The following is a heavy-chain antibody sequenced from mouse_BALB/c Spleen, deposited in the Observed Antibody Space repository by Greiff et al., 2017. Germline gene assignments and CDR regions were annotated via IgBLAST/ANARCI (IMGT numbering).Heavy chain of an antibody. CDR2: IYPGDGST. V-gene: IGHV1S56*01. J-gene: IGHJ2*01. D-gene: IGHD1-1*01. Sequence: QVQLKQSGPELVKPGASVKMSCKASGYTFTSYYIHWVKQRPGQGLEWIGWIYPGDGSTKYNEKFKGKTTLTADKSSSTAYMLLSSLTSEDSAIYFCARDGSSLSDYWGQGTTLTVSS. CDR1: GYTFTSYY. CDR3: ARDGSSLSDY.